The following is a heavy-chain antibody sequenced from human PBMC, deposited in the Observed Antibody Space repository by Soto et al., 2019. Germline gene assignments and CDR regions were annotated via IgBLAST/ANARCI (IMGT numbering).Heavy chain of an antibody. Sequence: SVKVSCKGSGGTFSSYAISWVRQAPGQGLEWMGGIIPIFGTANYAQKFQGRVTITADESTSTAYMELSSLRSEDTAVYYCATALYYYDSSGYYRRYFDYWGQGILVTVSS. J-gene: IGHJ4*02. V-gene: IGHV1-69*13. CDR1: GGTFSSYA. CDR3: ATALYYYDSSGYYRRYFDY. CDR2: IIPIFGTA. D-gene: IGHD3-22*01.